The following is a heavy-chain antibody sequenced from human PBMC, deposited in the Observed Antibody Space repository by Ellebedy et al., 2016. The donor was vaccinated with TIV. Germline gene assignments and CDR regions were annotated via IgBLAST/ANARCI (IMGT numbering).Heavy chain of an antibody. CDR3: ASGSGGYSPPPDY. J-gene: IGHJ4*02. D-gene: IGHD6-25*01. Sequence: SETLSLTXTVSGGSISSSSYYWGWIRQPPGKGLEWIGSIYYSGSTYYNPSLKSRVTISVDTSKNQFSLKLSSVTAADTAVYYCASGSGGYSPPPDYWGQGTLVTVSS. CDR1: GGSISSSSYY. CDR2: IYYSGST. V-gene: IGHV4-39*01.